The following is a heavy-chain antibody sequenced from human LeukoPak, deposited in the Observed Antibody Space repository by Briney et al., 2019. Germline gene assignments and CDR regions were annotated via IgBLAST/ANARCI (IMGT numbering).Heavy chain of an antibody. CDR2: INNDGGDT. CDR1: GFIFSHYW. Sequence: GGSLRLSCAASGFIFSHYWMSWVRQSPGKGLEWVATINNDGGDTLYADSVKGRLTISRDDAKNSLFLQFHSLRVDDTAVYYCTRLTPGSSRDYWGQGTLVTVSS. J-gene: IGHJ4*02. V-gene: IGHV3-7*01. D-gene: IGHD2-15*01. CDR3: TRLTPGSSRDY.